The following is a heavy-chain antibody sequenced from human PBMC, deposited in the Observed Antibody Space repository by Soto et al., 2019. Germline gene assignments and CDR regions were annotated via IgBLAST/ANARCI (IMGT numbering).Heavy chain of an antibody. D-gene: IGHD3-10*01. V-gene: IGHV3-13*01. CDR1: GFTFSSYD. Sequence: SGGSLRLSCAASGFTFSSYDMHWVRQATGKGLEWVSAIGTAGDTYYPGSVKGRFTISRENAKNSLYLQMNSLRAGDTAVYYCARDRGNTGFDPWGQGTLVTVSS. CDR2: IGTAGDT. J-gene: IGHJ5*02. CDR3: ARDRGNTGFDP.